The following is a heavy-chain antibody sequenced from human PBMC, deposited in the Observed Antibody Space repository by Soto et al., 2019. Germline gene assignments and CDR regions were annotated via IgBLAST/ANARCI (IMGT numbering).Heavy chain of an antibody. J-gene: IGHJ4*02. CDR3: ASLIQGGY. CDR2: IIPIFGTA. CDR1: GGTFSNNA. D-gene: IGHD3-16*01. Sequence: QVQLVQSGAEVKKPGSSVKVSCKASGGTFSNNAISWVRQAPGQGLEWMGGIIPIFGTATYAQRFRGRVTITADESTSTSYMELSSLRSEDTAVYYCASLIQGGYWGQGTLVTVSS. V-gene: IGHV1-69*12.